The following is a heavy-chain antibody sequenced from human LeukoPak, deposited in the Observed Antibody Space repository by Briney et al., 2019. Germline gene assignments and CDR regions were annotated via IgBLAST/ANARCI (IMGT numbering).Heavy chain of an antibody. J-gene: IGHJ4*02. CDR1: GFTFSSYA. CDR3: ARFQWLVRDIDY. D-gene: IGHD6-19*01. V-gene: IGHV3-30*04. CDR2: ISYDGSNK. Sequence: GGSLRLSCAASGFTFSSYAMHWVRQAPGKGLEWVAVISYDGSNKYYADSVKGRFTISRDNSKNTLYLQMNSLRAEDTAVYYCARFQWLVRDIDYWGQGTLVTVSS.